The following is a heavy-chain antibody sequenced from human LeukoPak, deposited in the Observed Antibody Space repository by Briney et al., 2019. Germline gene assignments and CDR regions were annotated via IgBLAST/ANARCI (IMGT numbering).Heavy chain of an antibody. CDR2: INHSGST. V-gene: IGHV4-34*01. Sequence: SETLSLTCAVYGGSFSGYYWSWIRQPPGKGLEWIGEINHSGSTNYNPSLKSRVTISVDTSKNQFSLKLSSVTAADTAVYYCARELQYSSSPDDAFDIWGQGTMVTVSS. CDR3: ARELQYSSSPDDAFDI. J-gene: IGHJ3*02. CDR1: GGSFSGYY. D-gene: IGHD6-6*01.